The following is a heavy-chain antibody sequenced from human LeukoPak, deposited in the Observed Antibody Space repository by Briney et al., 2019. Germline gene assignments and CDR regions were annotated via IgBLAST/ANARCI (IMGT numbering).Heavy chain of an antibody. D-gene: IGHD5-18*01. V-gene: IGHV4-59*08. J-gene: IGHJ4*02. CDR2: IYYSGST. CDR1: GGSISSYY. CDR3: ARHIGYNYGHLDY. Sequence: SETLSLTCTVPGGSISSYYWSWIRQPPGKGLEWIGYIYYSGSTNYNPSLKSRVTISVDTSKNQFSLKVSSVIAADTAVYYCARHIGYNYGHLDYWGQGTLVTVSS.